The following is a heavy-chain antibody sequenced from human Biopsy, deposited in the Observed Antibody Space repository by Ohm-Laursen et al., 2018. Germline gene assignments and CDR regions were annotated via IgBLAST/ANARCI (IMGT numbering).Heavy chain of an antibody. J-gene: IGHJ4*02. Sequence: SLRLSCSASGFIFKSYGMHWVRQAPGKGLEWVELIWYDGRDQYYADSVKGRFTISRDNPKNTVYLQMNSLRAEDTAVYYCARDRREHYQFDSWGQGTRVTVSS. CDR1: GFIFKSYG. D-gene: IGHD1-26*01. CDR3: ARDRREHYQFDS. V-gene: IGHV3-33*01. CDR2: IWYDGRDQ.